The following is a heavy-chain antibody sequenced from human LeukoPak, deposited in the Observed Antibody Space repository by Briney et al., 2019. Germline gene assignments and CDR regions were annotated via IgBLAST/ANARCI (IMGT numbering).Heavy chain of an antibody. V-gene: IGHV4-34*01. CDR3: ARAPGDIVVVPARGSNWFDP. CDR1: GGSFSGYY. Sequence: KPSETLSLTCAVYGGSFSGYYWSWIRQPPGKGLEWIGEINHSGSTNYNPSLKSRVTISVDTSKNQFSLKLSSVTAADTAVYYCARAPGDIVVVPARGSNWFDPWGQGTLVTVSS. CDR2: INHSGST. J-gene: IGHJ5*02. D-gene: IGHD2-2*01.